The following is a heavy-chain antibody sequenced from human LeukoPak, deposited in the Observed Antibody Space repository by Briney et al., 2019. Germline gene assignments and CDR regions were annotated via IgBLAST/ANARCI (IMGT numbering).Heavy chain of an antibody. CDR2: IDWDDDK. J-gene: IGHJ4*02. Sequence: SGPTLVNPTQTLTLACTFSGFSLSTNGMSVTWVRQPPGKALEWLARIDWDDDKYYSASLKTRLTISKDTSKNQVVLTMTNMGPVDTATYFCARCIAATGTLDYWGQGALVTVSS. D-gene: IGHD6-13*01. CDR3: ARCIAATGTLDY. V-gene: IGHV2-70*11. CDR1: GFSLSTNGMS.